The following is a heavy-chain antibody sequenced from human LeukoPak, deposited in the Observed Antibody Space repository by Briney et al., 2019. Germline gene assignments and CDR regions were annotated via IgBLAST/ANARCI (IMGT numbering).Heavy chain of an antibody. Sequence: ASVKVSCKASGYTFTSYDINWVRQATGQGLEWMGWMNPNSGNTGYAQKFQGRVTMTRNTSISTAYMELSSLRSEDTAVCYCARRLIAAAGTFDPWGQGTLVTVSS. CDR2: MNPNSGNT. V-gene: IGHV1-8*01. J-gene: IGHJ5*02. CDR1: GYTFTSYD. CDR3: ARRLIAAAGTFDP. D-gene: IGHD6-13*01.